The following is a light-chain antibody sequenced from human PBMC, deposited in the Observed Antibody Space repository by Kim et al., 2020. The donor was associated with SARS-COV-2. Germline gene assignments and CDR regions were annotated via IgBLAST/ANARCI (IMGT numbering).Light chain of an antibody. CDR1: SSDVGGYKY. Sequence: GQSVTVSGNGTSSDVGGYKYVAWYQQHPGKAPKLMIYDVSKRPSGVPDRFSGSKSGNTASLTISGLQAEDEADYYCCSYAGSYTYVFGTGTKVTVL. J-gene: IGLJ1*01. CDR3: CSYAGSYTYV. V-gene: IGLV2-11*01. CDR2: DVS.